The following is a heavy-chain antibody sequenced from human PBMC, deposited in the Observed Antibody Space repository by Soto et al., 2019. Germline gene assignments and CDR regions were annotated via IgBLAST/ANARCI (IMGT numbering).Heavy chain of an antibody. V-gene: IGHV1-69*13. CDR1: GGTFSSYA. CDR2: IIPIFGTA. CDR3: ASDCSGGSCYNYYYGMDV. Sequence: SVKVSCKASGGTFSSYAISWVRQAPGQGLEWMGGIIPIFGTANYAQKFQGRVTITADESTSTAYMELSSLRSEDKAVYYCASDCSGGSCYNYYYGMDVWGQGTTVTVSS. J-gene: IGHJ6*02. D-gene: IGHD2-15*01.